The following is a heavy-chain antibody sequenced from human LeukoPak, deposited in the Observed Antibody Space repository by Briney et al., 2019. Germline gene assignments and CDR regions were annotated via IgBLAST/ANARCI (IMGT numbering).Heavy chain of an antibody. CDR2: ISSSSSYI. V-gene: IGHV3-21*01. J-gene: IGHJ6*03. D-gene: IGHD2-2*01. CDR3: AREERYFILVVPAGSWYYYMDV. CDR1: GFTFSSYS. Sequence: PGGSLRLSCAASGFTFSSYSMNWVRQAPGKGLEWVSSISSSSSYIYYADSVKGRFTISRDNAKNSLYLQMNSLRAEDTAVYYCAREERYFILVVPAGSWYYYMDVWGKGTTVTVSS.